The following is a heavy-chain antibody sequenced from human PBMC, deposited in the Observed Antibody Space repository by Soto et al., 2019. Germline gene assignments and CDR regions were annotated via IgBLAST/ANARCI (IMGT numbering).Heavy chain of an antibody. Sequence: PXETLSLTFTVSGGSISSYEWGWIRQPPGKGLEWIGYIYYSGSTNYNPSLKSRVTISVDTSKNQFSLKLSSVTAADTAVYYCARTAHYYDSSGYSEYFQNWGQGTLVTVSS. CDR3: ARTAHYYDSSGYSEYFQN. J-gene: IGHJ1*01. V-gene: IGHV4-59*01. CDR2: IYYSGST. CDR1: GGSISSYE. D-gene: IGHD3-22*01.